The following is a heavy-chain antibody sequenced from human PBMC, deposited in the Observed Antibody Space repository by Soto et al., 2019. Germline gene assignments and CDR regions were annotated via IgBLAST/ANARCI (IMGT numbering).Heavy chain of an antibody. CDR3: ARAPRPSITIFGVVDAHFDY. J-gene: IGHJ4*02. CDR1: GGSVRDGSYY. Sequence: PSETLSLTCTVSGGSVRDGSYYWAWLRQPPGKVLEWIGYIYYSGSTNYNPSLKSRVTISVDTSKNQFSLKLSSVTAADTAVYYCARAPRPSITIFGVVDAHFDYWGQGTLVTVSS. V-gene: IGHV4-61*01. CDR2: IYYSGST. D-gene: IGHD3-3*01.